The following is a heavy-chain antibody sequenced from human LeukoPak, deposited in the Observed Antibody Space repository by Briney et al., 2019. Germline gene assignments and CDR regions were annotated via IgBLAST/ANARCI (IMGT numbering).Heavy chain of an antibody. J-gene: IGHJ4*02. CDR1: GGSISSRSYY. V-gene: IGHV4-39*07. CDR2: IYYSGST. D-gene: IGHD6-19*01. CDR3: ASLGQWLDY. Sequence: SETLSLTCTVSGGSISSRSYYWGWIRQPPGKGLEWIGSIYYSGSTYYNPSLKSRVTISVDTSKNQFSLKLSSVTAADTAVYYCASLGQWLDYWGQGTLVTVSS.